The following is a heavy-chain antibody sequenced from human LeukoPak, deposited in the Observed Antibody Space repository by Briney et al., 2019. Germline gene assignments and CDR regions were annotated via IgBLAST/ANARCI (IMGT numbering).Heavy chain of an antibody. Sequence: SETLSLTCAVYGGSFSTYYWSWIRQPPGKGLEWIAEINHSGTTNYKPSLKSRVTISINTSKNQFSLKLSSVTAADTAVYYCASSRGYSSSLWYYYMDVWGKGTTVTVSS. CDR3: ASSRGYSSSLWYYYMDV. CDR1: GGSFSTYY. D-gene: IGHD6-13*01. J-gene: IGHJ6*03. V-gene: IGHV4-34*01. CDR2: INHSGTT.